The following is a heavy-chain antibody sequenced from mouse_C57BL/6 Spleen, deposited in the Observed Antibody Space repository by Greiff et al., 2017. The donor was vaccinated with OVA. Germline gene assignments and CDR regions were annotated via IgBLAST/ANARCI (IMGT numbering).Heavy chain of an antibody. CDR1: GYTFTSYW. J-gene: IGHJ2*01. CDR3: ARAYGSSYDY. Sequence: QVQLQQPGAELVKPGASVKLSCKASGYTFTSYWMHWVKQRPGQGLEWIGMIHPNSGSTNYNEKFKSKATLTVDKSSSTAYMQLSSLTSEDSAGYYCARAYGSSYDYWGQGTTLTVSS. D-gene: IGHD1-1*01. CDR2: IHPNSGST. V-gene: IGHV1-64*01.